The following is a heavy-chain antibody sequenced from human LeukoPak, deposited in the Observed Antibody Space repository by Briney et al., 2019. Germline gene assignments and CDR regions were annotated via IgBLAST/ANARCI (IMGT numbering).Heavy chain of an antibody. Sequence: GGSLRLSCAASGFTFSSYGMHWVRQAPGKGLEWVAVISYDGSNKYYADSVKGRFTISRDNSKNTLYLQMNSLRAEDTAVYYCAKELGDGYNLLDAFDIWGQGTMVTVSS. CDR3: AKELGDGYNLLDAFDI. V-gene: IGHV3-30*18. D-gene: IGHD5-24*01. CDR1: GFTFSSYG. J-gene: IGHJ3*02. CDR2: ISYDGSNK.